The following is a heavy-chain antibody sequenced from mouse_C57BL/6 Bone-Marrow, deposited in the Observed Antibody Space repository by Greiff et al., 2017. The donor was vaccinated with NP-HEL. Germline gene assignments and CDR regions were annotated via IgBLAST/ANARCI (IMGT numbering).Heavy chain of an antibody. Sequence: VQLQQPGAELVKPGASVKLSCKASGYTFTSYWMHWVKQRPGRGLEWIGRIDPNSGGTKYTEKFKSKATLTVDKPSSTAYMQLSSLTSEDSAVYYCAREGDYYGSSSYWYFDVWGTGTTVTVSS. CDR3: AREGDYYGSSSYWYFDV. J-gene: IGHJ1*03. D-gene: IGHD1-1*01. CDR2: IDPNSGGT. CDR1: GYTFTSYW. V-gene: IGHV1-72*01.